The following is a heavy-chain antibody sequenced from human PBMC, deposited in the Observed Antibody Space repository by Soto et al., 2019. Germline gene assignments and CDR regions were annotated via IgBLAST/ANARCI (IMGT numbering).Heavy chain of an antibody. J-gene: IGHJ5*02. V-gene: IGHV1-69*01. CDR3: ATGRSSPNFDP. CDR1: GGTFTNYV. CDR2: LIPIFGAA. Sequence: QVQLVQSGAEVRKPGSSVKVSCKISGGTFTNYVISWLRQALGQGLEWMGGLIPIFGAANLAQKFQGRVTITADESTSTVHMELSSLTAEDPAVYYCATGRSSPNFDPWGQGTLVTVSS. D-gene: IGHD6-6*01.